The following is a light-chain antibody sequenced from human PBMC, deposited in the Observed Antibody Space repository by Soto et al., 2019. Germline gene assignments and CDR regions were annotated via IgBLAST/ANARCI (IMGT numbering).Light chain of an antibody. V-gene: IGKV1-39*01. CDR3: QQTFSVTPLT. CDR1: RSIRAY. Sequence: DIQMTQSPSSLSASVGDTVTISCRASRSIRAYLNWYQHKPGKAPNLLIYGATTLHSGVPSRFSRSGSGTDFSLTISSLQPEDFATYYCQQTFSVTPLTFGGGTKVEI. CDR2: GAT. J-gene: IGKJ4*01.